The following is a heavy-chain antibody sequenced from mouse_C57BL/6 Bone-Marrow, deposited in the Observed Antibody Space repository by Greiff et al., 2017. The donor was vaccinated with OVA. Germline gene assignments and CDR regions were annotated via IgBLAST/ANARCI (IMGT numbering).Heavy chain of an antibody. CDR1: GYTFTSYG. CDR3: ARDCDYDPWFAY. J-gene: IGHJ3*01. V-gene: IGHV1-81*01. Sequence: QVQLQQSGAELVRPGASVKLSCKASGYTFTSYGLSWVKQRTGQGLEWIGEFFPRSGNTYYNEKFKGKATLTADKSSSTAYMELRILTSEDSAVYFCARDCDYDPWFAYGDQGTLVTVSA. CDR2: FFPRSGNT. D-gene: IGHD2-4*01.